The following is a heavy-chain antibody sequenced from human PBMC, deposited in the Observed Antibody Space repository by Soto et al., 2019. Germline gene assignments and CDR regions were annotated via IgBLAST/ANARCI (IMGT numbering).Heavy chain of an antibody. CDR3: VQGASTAHQPLDS. Sequence: QVQLVESGGGVVQPGRYLKLSCAASGFIFRNFGMHWVRRAPGKGLEWVATISGDGNDKYYPDSMKGRFTISRDNFNNALYLQLNSLRPDDTAVYHCVQGASTAHQPLDSWGQGVLVTVSS. V-gene: IGHV3-30*03. D-gene: IGHD1-26*01. J-gene: IGHJ4*02. CDR2: ISGDGNDK. CDR1: GFIFRNFG.